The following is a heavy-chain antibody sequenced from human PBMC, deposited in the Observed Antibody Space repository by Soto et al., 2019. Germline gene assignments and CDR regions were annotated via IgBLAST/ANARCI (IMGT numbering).Heavy chain of an antibody. CDR2: IDPSDSYT. D-gene: IGHD5-18*01. CDR3: ARLRVQLWSPYYCGMDV. J-gene: IGHJ6*02. CDR1: GYSFTNYW. Sequence: GESLKVTCKGSGYSFTNYWISWVRQMPGKGLEWMGRIDPSDSYTNYSPSFQGHVTISADKSISTAYLLWSSLKASDTAMYYCARLRVQLWSPYYCGMDVWGQGTTVTVSS. V-gene: IGHV5-10-1*01.